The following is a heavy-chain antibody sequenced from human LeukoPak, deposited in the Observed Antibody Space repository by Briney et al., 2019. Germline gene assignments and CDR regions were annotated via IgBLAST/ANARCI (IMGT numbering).Heavy chain of an antibody. J-gene: IGHJ4*02. CDR2: IYYSGST. CDR1: GYSISSGYY. CDR3: ARQYGASGKDY. D-gene: IGHD2-2*01. Sequence: SETLSLTCAVSGYSISSGYYWGWIRQPPGKGLEWIGYIYYSGSTNYNPSLKSRVTISVDTSKNQFSLKLSSVTAADTAVYYCARQYGASGKDYWGQGSLVTVSS. V-gene: IGHV4-38-2*01.